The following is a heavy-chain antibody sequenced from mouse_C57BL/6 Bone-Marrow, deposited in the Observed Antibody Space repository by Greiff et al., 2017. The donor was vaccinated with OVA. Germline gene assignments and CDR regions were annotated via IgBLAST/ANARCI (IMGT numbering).Heavy chain of an antibody. Sequence: EVQRVESGGDLVKPGGSLKLSCAASGFTFSSYGMSWVRQTPDKRLEWVATISSGGSYTYYPDSVKGRFTISRDNAKNTLYLQMSSLKSEDTAMYYGARPTGKRGMDYWGPGTSVTVSS. V-gene: IGHV5-6*01. D-gene: IGHD4-1*01. CDR3: ARPTGKRGMDY. J-gene: IGHJ4*01. CDR2: ISSGGSYT. CDR1: GFTFSSYG.